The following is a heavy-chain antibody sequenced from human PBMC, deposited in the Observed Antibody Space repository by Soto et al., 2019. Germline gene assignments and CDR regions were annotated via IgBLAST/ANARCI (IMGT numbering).Heavy chain of an antibody. D-gene: IGHD1-26*01. V-gene: IGHV4-31*03. Sequence: QVQLRESGPGLVKPSQALSLTCTVSGGSISSGGYYWSWIRQHPGKGLEWIGYIYYSGTTYYNPSLKSRVTISVDTSKNQFSLKLSSVTAADTAVYYCAREGGIVGATAADYWGQGTLVTVSS. J-gene: IGHJ4*02. CDR2: IYYSGTT. CDR3: AREGGIVGATAADY. CDR1: GGSISSGGYY.